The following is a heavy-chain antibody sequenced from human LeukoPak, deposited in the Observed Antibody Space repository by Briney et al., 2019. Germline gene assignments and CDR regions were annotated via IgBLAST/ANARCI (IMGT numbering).Heavy chain of an antibody. CDR2: IYHSGST. D-gene: IGHD1-26*01. CDR3: ARGPGNFDY. V-gene: IGHV4-4*02. CDR1: GGSINTGNW. J-gene: IGHJ4*02. Sequence: PSETLSLTCAVSGGSINTGNWWSWVRQTPGKGLEWIGEIYHSGSTDYNPSLKSRVTISLDKSKNQFSLKLTSVTAADTAVYYCARGPGNFDYWGQGTLVTVSS.